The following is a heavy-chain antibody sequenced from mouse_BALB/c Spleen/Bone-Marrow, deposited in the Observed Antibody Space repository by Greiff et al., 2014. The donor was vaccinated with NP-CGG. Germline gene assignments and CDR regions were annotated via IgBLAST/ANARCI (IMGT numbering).Heavy chain of an antibody. V-gene: IGHV1-9*01. CDR2: ILPGSGSI. CDR1: GYTFSFYW. CDR3: ARLITTGGFPD. D-gene: IGHD2-4*01. Sequence: QVQLKESGAELMKPGASVKISCKATGYTFSFYWIEWVKQRPGHGLEWIGEILPGSGSINYNEKFKGKATFTVDPSSNTAYMQLSSLTSEGSAVYYCARLITTGGFPDWGQGTLVTVSA. J-gene: IGHJ3*01.